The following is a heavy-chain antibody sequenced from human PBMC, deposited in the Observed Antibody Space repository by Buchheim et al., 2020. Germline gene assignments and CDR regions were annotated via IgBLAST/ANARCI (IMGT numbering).Heavy chain of an antibody. CDR2: INPSGGST. CDR1: GYTFTSYY. J-gene: IGHJ6*02. D-gene: IGHD5-18*01. CDR3: ARAGTIQLYYYYGMDV. Sequence: QVQLVQSGAEVKKPGASVKVSCKASGYTFTSYYMHWVRQAPGQGLEWMGIINPSGGSTSYAQKFQGRVTMTRDTSTSTVYLELSSLRSEDTAVYYCARAGTIQLYYYYGMDVWGQGTT. V-gene: IGHV1-46*03.